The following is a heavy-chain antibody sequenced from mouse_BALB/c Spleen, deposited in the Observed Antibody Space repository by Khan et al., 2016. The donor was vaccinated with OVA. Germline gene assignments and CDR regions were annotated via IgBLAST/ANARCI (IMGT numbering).Heavy chain of an antibody. CDR3: ARHNYGPCAY. D-gene: IGHD1-1*01. V-gene: IGHV5-9-3*01. Sequence: EVELVESGGGLVKPGGPLKLSCAASGFTFSTYAVSWVRQTPEKRLEWVATINSGGDYTYYPDSVKGRFTISRDNAKNTLYLQMSSLRSEDTAMYYCARHNYGPCAYWGQGTLVTVSA. J-gene: IGHJ3*01. CDR2: INSGGDYT. CDR1: GFTFSTYA.